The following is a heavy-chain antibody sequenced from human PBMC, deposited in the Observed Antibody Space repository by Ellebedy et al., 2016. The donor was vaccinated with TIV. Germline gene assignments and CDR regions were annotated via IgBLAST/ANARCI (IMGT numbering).Heavy chain of an antibody. CDR1: GFTFSSHA. D-gene: IGHD5-24*01. J-gene: IGHJ4*02. CDR2: ISYDGNYK. Sequence: GESLKISCAASGFTFSSHAMQWVRQAPGKGLEWVAVISYDGNYKFYGDSVKGRFTISRDNSKNTVYLQMNSLTSEDTAVYYCARDDGDGYNDYWGQGTLVTVSS. CDR3: ARDDGDGYNDY. V-gene: IGHV3-30*04.